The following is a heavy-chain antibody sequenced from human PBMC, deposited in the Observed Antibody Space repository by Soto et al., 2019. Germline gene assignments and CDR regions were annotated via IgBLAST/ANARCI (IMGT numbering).Heavy chain of an antibody. CDR1: SGSISSSNW. CDR3: ARVREGTYYDFWSGYSD. Sequence: SETLSLTCAVSSGSISSSNWWSWVRQPPGKGLEWIGEIYHSGSTNYNPSLKSRVTISVDKSKNQFSLKLSSVTAADTAVYYWARVREGTYYDFWSGYSDWGQGTLVTVSS. D-gene: IGHD3-3*01. J-gene: IGHJ4*02. V-gene: IGHV4-4*02. CDR2: IYHSGST.